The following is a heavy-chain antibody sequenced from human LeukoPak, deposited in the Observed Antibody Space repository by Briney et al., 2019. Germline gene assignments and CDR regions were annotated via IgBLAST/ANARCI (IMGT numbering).Heavy chain of an antibody. CDR2: ISGSGGST. CDR1: GFTFSSYA. V-gene: IGHV3-23*01. CDR3: AKGGAYGPGCYFDY. J-gene: IGHJ4*02. D-gene: IGHD3-10*01. Sequence: EASLRLSCAASGFTFSSYAMSWVRQAPGKGLEWVSAISGSGGSTYYADSVKGRFTISRDNSKNTLYLQMNSLRAEDTAVYYCAKGGAYGPGCYFDYWGQGTLVTVSS.